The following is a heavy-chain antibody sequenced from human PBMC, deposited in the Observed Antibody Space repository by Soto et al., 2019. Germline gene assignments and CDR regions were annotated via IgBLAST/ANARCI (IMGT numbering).Heavy chain of an antibody. J-gene: IGHJ3*02. Sequence: EVQLVESGGGLVQPGESLRLSCAASGFTFSPFWMHWVRQAPGKGLEWVTHMNADGSTTLYADSVKGRFTISRDNAKNTLYLQMNSLRAEDTVVYYCVRARGNPDSFDIWGQGTMVTVSS. CDR2: MNADGSTT. D-gene: IGHD3-10*01. CDR3: VRARGNPDSFDI. CDR1: GFTFSPFW. V-gene: IGHV3-74*01.